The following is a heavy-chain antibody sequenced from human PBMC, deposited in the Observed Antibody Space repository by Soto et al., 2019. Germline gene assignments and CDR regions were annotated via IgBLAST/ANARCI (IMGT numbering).Heavy chain of an antibody. CDR2: IIPIFDTA. D-gene: IGHD1-1*01. CDR1: GGTFSDST. CDR3: ARNGTLTGYSYGMDV. Sequence: GPPVKVSCKASGGTFSDSTINWVRQAPGQRLEWMGGIIPIFDTANYAEKFQGRVTITADESTSTSFMEVSSLRSEDTAVYYCARNGTLTGYSYGMDVWGQGTMVTVSS. V-gene: IGHV1-69*13. J-gene: IGHJ6*02.